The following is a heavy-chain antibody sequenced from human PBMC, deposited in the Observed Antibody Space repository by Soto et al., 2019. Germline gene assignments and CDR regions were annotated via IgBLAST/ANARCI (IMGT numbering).Heavy chain of an antibody. Sequence: SETLSLTCAVYGGSFIGYYWSWIRQPPGKGLEWIGEINHSGSTNYNPSLKSRVTISVDTSKNQFSLKLSSVTAADTAVYYCAITRQWLVNFDFRGPATLVTLSS. CDR3: AITRQWLVNFDF. V-gene: IGHV4-34*01. CDR1: GGSFIGYY. D-gene: IGHD6-19*01. J-gene: IGHJ4*02. CDR2: INHSGST.